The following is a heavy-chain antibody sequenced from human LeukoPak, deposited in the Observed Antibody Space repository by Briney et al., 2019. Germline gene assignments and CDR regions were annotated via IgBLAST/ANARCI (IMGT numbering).Heavy chain of an antibody. J-gene: IGHJ4*02. D-gene: IGHD6-19*01. CDR3: AREGMAGTGFDY. V-gene: IGHV4-59*01. Sequence: SETLSLTCTVSGGSISSYYWSWIRQPPGKGLEWIGYIYYSGSTNYNPSLKSRVTISVDTSKNQFSLKLSSVTAADTAVYYCAREGMAGTGFDYWGQGNLVTVSS. CDR2: IYYSGST. CDR1: GGSISSYY.